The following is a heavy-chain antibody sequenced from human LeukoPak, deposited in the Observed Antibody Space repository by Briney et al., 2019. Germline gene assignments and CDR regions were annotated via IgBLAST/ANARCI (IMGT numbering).Heavy chain of an antibody. V-gene: IGHV1-2*02. J-gene: IGHJ6*03. Sequence: ASVKVSCKASGYTFTGYYMHWVRQAPGQGLEWMGWINPNSGGTNYAQKFQGRVTMTRDTSISTAYMELSRLRSDDTAVYYCAREKVISSDYYMDVWGKGTTVTVSS. CDR1: GYTFTGYY. D-gene: IGHD3-16*02. CDR3: AREKVISSDYYMDV. CDR2: INPNSGGT.